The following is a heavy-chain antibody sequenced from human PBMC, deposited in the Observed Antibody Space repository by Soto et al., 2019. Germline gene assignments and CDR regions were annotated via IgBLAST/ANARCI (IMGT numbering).Heavy chain of an antibody. CDR1: GFTFSSYS. J-gene: IGHJ4*02. CDR3: ARGRTVRDHDDFDL. Sequence: QVQLVESGGGVVQPGRSLRLSCAASGFTFSSYSMHWVRQAPGKGLEWVAAMSYDGNSKYFADSVKGRFTISRDNSKNTLSLQMNSLVAEDSAVYYCARGRTVRDHDDFDLWGQGTLVTVSS. CDR2: MSYDGNSK. V-gene: IGHV3-30-3*01. D-gene: IGHD2-21*01.